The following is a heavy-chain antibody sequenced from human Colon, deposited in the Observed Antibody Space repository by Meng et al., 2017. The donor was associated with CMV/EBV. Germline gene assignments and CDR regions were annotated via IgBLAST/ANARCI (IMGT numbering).Heavy chain of an antibody. CDR2: ISWNSGSI. J-gene: IGHJ6*02. Sequence: GGSLRLSCAASGFTFDDYAMHWVRQAPGKGLEWVSGISWNSGSIGCADSVKGRFTISRDNAKNSLYLQMNSLRAEDTALYYCAKGLGYCSSTSCYQTVYYYYYGMDVWGQGTTVTVSS. D-gene: IGHD2-2*01. CDR3: AKGLGYCSSTSCYQTVYYYYYGMDV. V-gene: IGHV3-9*01. CDR1: GFTFDDYA.